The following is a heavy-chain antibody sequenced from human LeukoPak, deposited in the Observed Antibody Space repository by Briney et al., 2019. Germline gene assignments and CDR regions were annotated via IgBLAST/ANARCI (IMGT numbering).Heavy chain of an antibody. J-gene: IGHJ4*02. V-gene: IGHV1-2*06. CDR3: TRESGSYHGNDY. CDR1: GYTFTGYY. D-gene: IGHD1-26*01. CDR2: INPNNGAT. Sequence: ASVKVSCKASGYTFTGYYVHWVRQAPGQGLEWMGRINPNNGATNYAQKLQGRVTITGDMSISTAYMELSSLRSDDTAVYYCTRESGSYHGNDYWGQGTLVTVSS.